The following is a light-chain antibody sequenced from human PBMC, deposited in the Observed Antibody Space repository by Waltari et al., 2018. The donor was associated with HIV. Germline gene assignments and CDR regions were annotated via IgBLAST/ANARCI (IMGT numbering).Light chain of an antibody. CDR2: GAS. J-gene: IGKJ1*01. CDR1: RGVWNGY. V-gene: IGKV3-20*01. Sequence: IVLTQSRGTLVLSPGGSASVSCRATRGVWNGYLAWYQQKLGHAPRPLIYGASSSATGIPNRFSGSGSGTDFTLTISSLEPENFAVYYCQQYGDSPRTFGQGTKVEIK. CDR3: QQYGDSPRT.